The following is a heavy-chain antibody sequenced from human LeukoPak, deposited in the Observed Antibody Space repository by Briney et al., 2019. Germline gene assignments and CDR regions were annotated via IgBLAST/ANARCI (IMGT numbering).Heavy chain of an antibody. J-gene: IGHJ4*01. Sequence: SETLSLTCTVSGGSITSYYYTWIRQPPGKGLEWIGYIYYSGNTDYNPSLKSRVTMSLDMSKNQFSLRLTSVTAADTAVYYCAREDSGTSIDYWGQGTLVTVSS. CDR2: IYYSGNT. CDR1: GGSITSYY. V-gene: IGHV4-59*01. D-gene: IGHD1-26*01. CDR3: AREDSGTSIDY.